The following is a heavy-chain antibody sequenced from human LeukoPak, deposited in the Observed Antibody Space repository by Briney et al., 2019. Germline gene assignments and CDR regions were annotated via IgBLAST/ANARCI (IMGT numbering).Heavy chain of an antibody. CDR1: GFMFSNYW. J-gene: IGHJ6*04. CDR2: IYQDGSKK. Sequence: SGGSLTLSCAASGFMFSNYWMKWVRQAPGKGLEWVANIYQDGSKKNYVDSVRGRFTISRDNAIDSLYLQMNNLRVEDTAVYYCACTNTFDVWGKGATVTVFS. CDR3: ACTNTFDV. D-gene: IGHD2/OR15-2a*01. V-gene: IGHV3-7*03.